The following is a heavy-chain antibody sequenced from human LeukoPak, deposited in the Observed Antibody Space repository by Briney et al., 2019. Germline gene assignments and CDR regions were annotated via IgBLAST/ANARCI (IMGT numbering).Heavy chain of an antibody. J-gene: IGHJ5*02. Sequence: ASVKVSCKASGYTFTSYDLNWVRQAIGQGLEWVGWMNPNSGNTGYAQKFQGRVTMTRNTSISTAYMELSSLRAEDTAVYYCARDLLPATNWFDPWGQGTLVTVSS. V-gene: IGHV1-8*01. D-gene: IGHD2-2*01. CDR3: ARDLLPATNWFDP. CDR1: GYTFTSYD. CDR2: MNPNSGNT.